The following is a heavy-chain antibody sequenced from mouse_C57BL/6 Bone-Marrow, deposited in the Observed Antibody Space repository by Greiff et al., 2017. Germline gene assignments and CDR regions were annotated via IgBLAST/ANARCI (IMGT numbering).Heavy chain of an antibody. CDR3: ARSRGCYYAMDY. Sequence: QVQLKQPGAELVKPGASVKLSCKASGYTFTSYWMHWVKQRPGQGLEWIGMIHPNSGSTNYNEKFKSKATLTVDKSSSTAYMQLSSLTSEDSAVXDCARSRGCYYAMDYWGQGTSVTVSS. CDR1: GYTFTSYW. J-gene: IGHJ4*01. V-gene: IGHV1-64*01. CDR2: IHPNSGST.